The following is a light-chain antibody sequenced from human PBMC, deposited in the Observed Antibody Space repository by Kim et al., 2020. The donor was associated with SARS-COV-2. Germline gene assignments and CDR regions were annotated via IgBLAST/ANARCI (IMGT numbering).Light chain of an antibody. CDR1: SGHSSYI. CDR2: LEGSGIY. V-gene: IGLV4-60*03. CDR3: EAWDSNTVV. J-gene: IGLJ3*02. Sequence: QPVLTQSSSASASLGSSVKLTCTLSSGHSSYIIAWHQHQPGKAPRHLMKLEGSGIYDKGSGVPDRFSGSSSGAARHLTISKPQSEDEADYYCEAWDSNTVVFGGGTQLTVL.